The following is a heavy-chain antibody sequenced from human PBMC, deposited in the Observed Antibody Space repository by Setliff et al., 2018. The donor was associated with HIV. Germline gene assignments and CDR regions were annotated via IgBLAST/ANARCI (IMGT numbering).Heavy chain of an antibody. J-gene: IGHJ4*02. CDR3: ARGPPFAY. Sequence: SETLSLTCAVYGGSFSGYYWSWIRQPPGKGLEWVGEINHSGSTNYNPSLKSRVTISVDTSKNQFSLKLSSVTADDTGIYYCARGPPFAYWGQGLLVTVSS. CDR2: INHSGST. CDR1: GGSFSGYY. V-gene: IGHV4-34*01.